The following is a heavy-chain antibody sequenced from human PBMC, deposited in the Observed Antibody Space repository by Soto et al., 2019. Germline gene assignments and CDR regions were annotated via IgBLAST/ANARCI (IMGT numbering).Heavy chain of an antibody. CDR3: AKDPGYYYDSSGYFDY. J-gene: IGHJ4*02. CDR1: GFTFSSYA. Sequence: WGSLRLSCAASGFTFSSYAMSWVRQAPGKGLEWVSAISGSGGSTYYADSVKGRFTISRDNSKNTLYLQMNSLRAEDTAVYYCAKDPGYYYDSSGYFDYWGQGTLVTVSS. D-gene: IGHD3-22*01. V-gene: IGHV3-23*01. CDR2: ISGSGGST.